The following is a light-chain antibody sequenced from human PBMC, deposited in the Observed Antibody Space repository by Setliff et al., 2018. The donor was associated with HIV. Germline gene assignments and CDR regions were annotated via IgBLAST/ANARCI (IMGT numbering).Light chain of an antibody. CDR3: CSYAGSNNFYV. J-gene: IGLJ1*01. CDR1: RSDVGTYNL. V-gene: IGLV2-23*02. CDR2: EVS. Sequence: LTQPASVSGSPGQSITISCTGTRSDVGTYNLVSWYQQHPGKVPKLTIYEVSKRPSGVSNRFSGSKSDNTASLTISGLQAEDEADYYCCSYAGSNNFYVFGTGTRSPS.